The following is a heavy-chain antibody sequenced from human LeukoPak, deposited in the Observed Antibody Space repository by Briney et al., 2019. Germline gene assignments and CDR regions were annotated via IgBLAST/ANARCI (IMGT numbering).Heavy chain of an antibody. Sequence: SVKVSCKASGGTFSSYAISWVRQAPGQGLEWMGGIIPILGTANYAQKFQGRVTITADESTSTAYMELSSLTSEDTAVYYCARSSTVSSPFDPWGQGTLVTVSS. D-gene: IGHD4-11*01. J-gene: IGHJ5*02. CDR3: ARSSTVSSPFDP. V-gene: IGHV1-69*13. CDR1: GGTFSSYA. CDR2: IIPILGTA.